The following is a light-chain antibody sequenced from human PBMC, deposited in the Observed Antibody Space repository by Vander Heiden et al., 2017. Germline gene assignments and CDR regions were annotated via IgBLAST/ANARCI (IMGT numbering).Light chain of an antibody. V-gene: IGKV1-39*01. Sequence: DIQMTQSPSSLSASVGDRVTITCRASQSITTFLNWYQQTPGKAPKLLIYAASTLHFGVPSRFSGTGSGTDFTLTISSLQPDDFASYYCQQSFIIPRTFGQGTKVEIK. CDR3: QQSFIIPRT. CDR1: QSITTF. CDR2: AAS. J-gene: IGKJ1*01.